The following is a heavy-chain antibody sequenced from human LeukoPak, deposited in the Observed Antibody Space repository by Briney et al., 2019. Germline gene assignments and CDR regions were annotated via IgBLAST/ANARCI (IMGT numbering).Heavy chain of an antibody. V-gene: IGHV3-11*04. CDR2: ISRSGINI. D-gene: IGHD4-17*01. Sequence: GGSLRLSCAASEFSVGSNYMTWIRQAPGKGLEWVSYISRSGINISYADSVKGRFTISRDNAKSTLYLQMNSLRAEDTAVYFCAKGPPGDNREGNYYMDVWGKGTTVTVSS. CDR3: AKGPPGDNREGNYYMDV. J-gene: IGHJ6*03. CDR1: EFSVGSNY.